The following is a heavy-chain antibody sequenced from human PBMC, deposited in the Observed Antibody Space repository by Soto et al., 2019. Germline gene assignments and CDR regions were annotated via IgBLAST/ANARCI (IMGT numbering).Heavy chain of an antibody. D-gene: IGHD4-17*01. J-gene: IGHJ6*03. CDR3: ASPSGDYPPYYYYYYIDV. CDR2: IYYSGST. CDR1: GGSISSSSYY. V-gene: IGHV4-39*01. Sequence: QLQLQESGPGLVKPSETLSLTCTVSGGSISSSSYYWGWIRQPPGKGLEWIGSIYYSGSTYYNPSLKSRITRSVDTSKIQFSLRLSSVTATDMAVYSCASPSGDYPPYYYYYYIDVWGKGTTVTVSS.